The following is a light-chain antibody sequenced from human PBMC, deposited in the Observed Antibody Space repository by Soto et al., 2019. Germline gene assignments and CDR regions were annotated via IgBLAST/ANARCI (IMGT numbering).Light chain of an antibody. CDR1: QDISGC. Sequence: DIQMTQSPSSVSASVGDRVTITCRTSQDISGCLLWFQQKPGKAPKLLISGASSLQSGVPSRFSGSGSETVFTLTISSLQVEDFATYYCQQAKTYPRTFGPGTRVDI. CDR3: QQAKTYPRT. V-gene: IGKV1-12*01. CDR2: GAS. J-gene: IGKJ3*01.